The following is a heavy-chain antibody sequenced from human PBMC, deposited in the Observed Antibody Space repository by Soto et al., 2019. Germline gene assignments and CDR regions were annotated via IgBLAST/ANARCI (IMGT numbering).Heavy chain of an antibody. Sequence: GGSLRLSCAASGFTFSTYGLHWVRQAPGKGLEWVAVISYDGSNKYYADSVKGRFTISRDNSKNTLYLNDLRSDDTAVYYCARRYCASDSCPLFYYFVDLWGLGTTVTVSS. D-gene: IGHD2-2*01. CDR1: GFTFSTYG. V-gene: IGHV3-30*03. CDR2: ISYDGSNK. J-gene: IGHJ6*02. CDR3: ARRYCASDSCPLFYYFVDL.